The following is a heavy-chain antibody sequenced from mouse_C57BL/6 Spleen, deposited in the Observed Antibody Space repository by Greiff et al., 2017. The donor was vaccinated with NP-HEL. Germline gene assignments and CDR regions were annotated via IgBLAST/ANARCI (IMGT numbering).Heavy chain of an antibody. CDR1: GYTFTSYW. D-gene: IGHD2-3*01. V-gene: IGHV1-64*01. J-gene: IGHJ4*01. Sequence: VKLQQPGAELVKPGASVTLSCKASGYTFTSYWMHWVKQRPGQGLEWIGMIHPNSGSTNYNEKFKSKATLTVDKSSSTAYMQLSSLTSEDSAVYYYARQDGYYALDYWGKGTSVTVSS. CDR3: ARQDGYYALDY. CDR2: IHPNSGST.